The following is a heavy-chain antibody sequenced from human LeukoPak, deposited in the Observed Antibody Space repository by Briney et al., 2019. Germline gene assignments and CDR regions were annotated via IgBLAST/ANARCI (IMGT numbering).Heavy chain of an antibody. V-gene: IGHV3-74*01. Sequence: GGSLRLSCAASGFTFSSYWMHWVRQAPGKGLVWVSHINTDGSNTNYADSVKGRFTISRDNAKNTLYLQMNSLRAEDTAVYYCASSYSNWFDPWGQGTLVTVSS. CDR2: INTDGSNT. D-gene: IGHD2-15*01. CDR1: GFTFSSYW. CDR3: ASSYSNWFDP. J-gene: IGHJ5*02.